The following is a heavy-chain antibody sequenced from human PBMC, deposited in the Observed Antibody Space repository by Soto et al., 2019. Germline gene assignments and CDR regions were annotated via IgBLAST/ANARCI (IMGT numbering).Heavy chain of an antibody. J-gene: IGHJ4*02. CDR2: ISDSGGST. D-gene: IGHD5-12*01. V-gene: IGHV3-23*01. Sequence: GGSLRLSCSASGFTFSTYAMSWVRRAPGKGLEWVSGISDSGGSTYYADSVKGRFTISRDNAKNTLYLQMSSLSADDTAVYYCVKSRGGNNFDFFDWGQGALVTVSS. CDR3: VKSRGGNNFDFFD. CDR1: GFTFSTYA.